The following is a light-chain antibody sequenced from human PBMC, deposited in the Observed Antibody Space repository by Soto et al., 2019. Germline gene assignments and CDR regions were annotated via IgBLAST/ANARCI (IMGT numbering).Light chain of an antibody. J-gene: IGKJ2*01. Sequence: DIQMTQSPSSLSASVGDRVTITSRAGQSISSYLNWYQQKPGKAPKLLIYAASSLQSGVPSRFSGSGSGTDFTLTISSLQPEDFATYYCQQSYSTPYTFGQGTKLEI. V-gene: IGKV1-39*01. CDR1: QSISSY. CDR3: QQSYSTPYT. CDR2: AAS.